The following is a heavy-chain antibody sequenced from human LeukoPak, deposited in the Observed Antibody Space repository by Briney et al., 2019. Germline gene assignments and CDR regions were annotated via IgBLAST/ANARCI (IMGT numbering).Heavy chain of an antibody. CDR1: GFTVSSNY. V-gene: IGHV3-66*02. CDR2: IYSGGST. D-gene: IGHD2-2*01. CDR3: ARDLMGCSSTSCYEQFDY. Sequence: GGSLRLSCAASGFTVSSNYISWVRQAPGKGLEWVSVIYSGGSTYYADPVKGRFTISRDNSKNTLYLQMNSLRAEDTAVYYYARDLMGCSSTSCYEQFDYWGQGTLVTVSS. J-gene: IGHJ4*02.